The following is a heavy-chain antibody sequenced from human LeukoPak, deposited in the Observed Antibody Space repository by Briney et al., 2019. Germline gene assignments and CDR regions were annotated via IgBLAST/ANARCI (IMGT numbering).Heavy chain of an antibody. CDR3: ARDRLVKGPYYDFWSGSNARGDYYYGMDV. V-gene: IGHV3-21*01. J-gene: IGHJ6*02. Sequence: GGSLRLSCAASGFTFSSYSMNWVRQAPGKGLEWVSSISSSSSYIYYADSVKGRFTISRDNAKNSLYLQMNSLRAEDTAVYYCARDRLVKGPYYDFWSGSNARGDYYYGMDVWGQGTTVTVSS. D-gene: IGHD3-3*01. CDR2: ISSSSSYI. CDR1: GFTFSSYS.